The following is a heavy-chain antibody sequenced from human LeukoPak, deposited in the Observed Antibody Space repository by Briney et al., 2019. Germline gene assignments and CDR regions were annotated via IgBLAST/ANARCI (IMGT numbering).Heavy chain of an antibody. CDR2: IYPVDSDT. J-gene: IGHJ4*02. D-gene: IGHD6-13*01. CDR3: ARSYSSSWYVRIDY. CDR1: GYGFTSYW. Sequence: GESLKISFKGSGYGFTSYWIGWVRPMPGKGVEGRGIIYPVDSDTRYSPSFHAQVTISADKSISTAYLQWSSLKASDTAMYYCARSYSSSWYVRIDYWGQGTLVTVSS. V-gene: IGHV5-51*01.